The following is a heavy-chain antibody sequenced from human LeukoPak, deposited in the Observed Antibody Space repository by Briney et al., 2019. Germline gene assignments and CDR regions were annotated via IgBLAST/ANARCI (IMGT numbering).Heavy chain of an antibody. CDR2: INPNSGGT. V-gene: IGHV1-2*02. Sequence: ASVKVSCKASGYTFTGYYMHWVRQAPGQGLEWMGWINPNSGGTNYAQKFQGRVTTTRDTSISTAYMELSRLRSDDTAVYYCARVRRYDFWSGYPDYWGQGTLVTVSS. D-gene: IGHD3-3*01. CDR1: GYTFTGYY. J-gene: IGHJ4*02. CDR3: ARVRRYDFWSGYPDY.